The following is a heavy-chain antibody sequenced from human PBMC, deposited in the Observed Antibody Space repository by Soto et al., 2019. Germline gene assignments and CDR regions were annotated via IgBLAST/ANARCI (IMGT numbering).Heavy chain of an antibody. Sequence: QVQLVQSGAEKKKPGASVKVSCKASGYTFTSYAIDWVRQAPGQRLEWMGGINAGNGNTKYSQKFQGRVTITRDTAASTAYMQLSRRRSEATAVYYCTRGVPVGFAPWGQGTLSPASS. J-gene: IGHJ5*02. D-gene: IGHD2-15*01. CDR1: GYTFTSYA. CDR2: INAGNGNT. V-gene: IGHV1-3*05. CDR3: TRGVPVGFAP.